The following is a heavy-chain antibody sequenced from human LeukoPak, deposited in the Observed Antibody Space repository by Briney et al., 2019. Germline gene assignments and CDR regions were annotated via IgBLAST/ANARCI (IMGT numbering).Heavy chain of an antibody. CDR3: ARETQLEYFDY. J-gene: IGHJ4*02. Sequence: SETLSLTCAVYGGSFSGYYWSSIRQPPGKGLEWIGEINHSGSTNYNPSLKSRVTISVDTSKNQFSLKLSSVTAADTAVYYCARETQLEYFDYWGQGTLVTVSS. CDR1: GGSFSGYY. V-gene: IGHV4-34*01. D-gene: IGHD3-3*01. CDR2: INHSGST.